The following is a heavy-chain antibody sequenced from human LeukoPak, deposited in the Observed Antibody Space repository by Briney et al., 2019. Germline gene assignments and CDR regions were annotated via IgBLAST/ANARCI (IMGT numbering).Heavy chain of an antibody. CDR1: RYTLTELS. Sequence: ASVTVSFKVSRYTLTELSMHWVRQAPGKGLEWMGGFDPEDGETIYAQKFQGRVTMTEDTSTDTAYMELSSLRSEDTAVYYCATDPETRSGYYYKWGQGTLVTVSS. CDR3: ATDPETRSGYYYK. J-gene: IGHJ4*02. D-gene: IGHD3-22*01. V-gene: IGHV1-24*01. CDR2: FDPEDGET.